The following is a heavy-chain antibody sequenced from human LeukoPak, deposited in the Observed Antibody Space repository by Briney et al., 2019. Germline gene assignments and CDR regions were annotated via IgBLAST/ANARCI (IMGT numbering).Heavy chain of an antibody. V-gene: IGHV1-69*13. CDR2: IIPIFGTA. CDR3: ARGVTIFGVPQGYSWFDP. Sequence: SVKVSCKASGGTFSSYAISWVRQAPGQGLEWMGGIIPIFGTANFAQKFQGRVTITADESTSTAYMELSSLRSEDTAVYYCARGVTIFGVPQGYSWFDPWGQGTLVTVSS. D-gene: IGHD3-3*01. J-gene: IGHJ5*02. CDR1: GGTFSSYA.